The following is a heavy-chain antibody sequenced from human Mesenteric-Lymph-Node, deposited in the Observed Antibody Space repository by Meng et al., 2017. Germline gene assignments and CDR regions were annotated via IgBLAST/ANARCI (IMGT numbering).Heavy chain of an antibody. V-gene: IGHV3-9*01. D-gene: IGHD3-10*01. J-gene: IGHJ4*02. CDR1: GFTFDDYA. CDR2: ISWNSGSI. CDR3: ARDQFTMVRGVFDY. Sequence: SLKISCAASGFTFDDYAMHWVRQAPGKGLEWVSGISWNSGSIGYADSVKGRFTISRDNAKNSLYLQMNSLRAEDTAVYYCARDQFTMVRGVFDYWGQGTLVTVSS.